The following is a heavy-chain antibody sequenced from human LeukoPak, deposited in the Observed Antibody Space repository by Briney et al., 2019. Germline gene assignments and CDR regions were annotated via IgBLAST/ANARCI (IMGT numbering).Heavy chain of an antibody. CDR1: GYTFTSYG. CDR3: ARDRYYDILTGYYLLMDY. D-gene: IGHD3-9*01. Sequence: GASVKVSCKASGYTFTSYGISWVRQAPGQGLEWMGWISAYNGNTNYALKLQGRVTMTTDTSTSTAYMELRSLRSDDTAVYYCARDRYYDILTGYYLLMDYWGQGTLVTVSS. V-gene: IGHV1-18*01. CDR2: ISAYNGNT. J-gene: IGHJ4*02.